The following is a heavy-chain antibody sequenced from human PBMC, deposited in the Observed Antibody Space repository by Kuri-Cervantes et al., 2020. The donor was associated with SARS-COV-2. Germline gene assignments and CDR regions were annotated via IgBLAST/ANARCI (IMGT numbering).Heavy chain of an antibody. J-gene: IGHJ4*02. V-gene: IGHV4-38-2*01. Sequence: ESLKISCAVSDYSISSGYYWGWIRQPPGKGLEWIGSIYHSGSTYYNPSLKSRVTISVDTSKNQFSLKLSSVTAADTAVYYCARLKAGQFDYWGQGTLVTVSS. CDR1: DYSISSGYY. CDR2: IYHSGST. CDR3: ARLKAGQFDY.